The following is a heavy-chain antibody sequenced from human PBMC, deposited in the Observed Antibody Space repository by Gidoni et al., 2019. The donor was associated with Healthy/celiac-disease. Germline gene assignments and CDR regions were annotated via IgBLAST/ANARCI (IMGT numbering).Heavy chain of an antibody. CDR3: AKQDIVVVPAAPPHDAFDI. CDR2: ISGSGGST. Sequence: EVQLLESGGGLVQPGGSLRLSCAASGFPFSSYAMSWVRQAPGKGLEWVSAISGSGGSTYYADSVKGRFTISRDNSKNTLYLQMNSLRAEDTAVYYCAKQDIVVVPAAPPHDAFDIWGQGTMVTVSS. V-gene: IGHV3-23*01. D-gene: IGHD2-2*01. J-gene: IGHJ3*02. CDR1: GFPFSSYA.